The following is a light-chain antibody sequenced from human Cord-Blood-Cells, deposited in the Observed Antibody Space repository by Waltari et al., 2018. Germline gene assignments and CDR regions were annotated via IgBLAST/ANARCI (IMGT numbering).Light chain of an antibody. CDR3: SSYTSSSTYV. CDR1: RSDVGAYHY. J-gene: IGLJ1*01. Sequence: QSALTQPAAASGSPRQSITISSTGTRSDVGAYHYVPWYQQHPGKAPKLMIYDVSKRPSGVSNRFSGSKSGNTASLTISGLQAEDEADYYCSSYTSSSTYVFGTGTKVTVL. CDR2: DVS. V-gene: IGLV2-14*01.